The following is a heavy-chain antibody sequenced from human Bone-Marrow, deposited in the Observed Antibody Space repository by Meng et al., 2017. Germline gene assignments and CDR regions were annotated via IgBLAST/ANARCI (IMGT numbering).Heavy chain of an antibody. D-gene: IGHD3-22*01. CDR1: GFTFGDYA. CDR2: IRSKAYGGTT. Sequence: GESLKISCTASGFTFGDYAMSWFRQAPGKGLEWVGFIRSKAYGGTTEYAASVKGRFTISSDDSKSIAYLQMNSLKTEDTAVYYCTRYDSSGYYVGYYFDYWGQGTLVTVSS. CDR3: TRYDSSGYYVGYYFDY. J-gene: IGHJ4*02. V-gene: IGHV3-49*03.